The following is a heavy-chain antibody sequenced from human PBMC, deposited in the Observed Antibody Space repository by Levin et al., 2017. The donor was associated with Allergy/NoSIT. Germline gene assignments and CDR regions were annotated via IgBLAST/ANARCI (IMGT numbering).Heavy chain of an antibody. J-gene: IGHJ4*02. CDR2: TSDDGGNG. D-gene: IGHD1-26*01. Sequence: GESLKISCTASGFSVSDYMMHWVRQAPGKGLEWVAVTSDDGGNGYYADSVKGRYTISRDHSNNTLYLQMNSLRPEDTAVYYCARDLPPYSGSYHFEYWGQGTLVTVSS. CDR3: ARDLPPYSGSYHFEY. CDR1: GFSVSDYM. V-gene: IGHV3-30-3*01.